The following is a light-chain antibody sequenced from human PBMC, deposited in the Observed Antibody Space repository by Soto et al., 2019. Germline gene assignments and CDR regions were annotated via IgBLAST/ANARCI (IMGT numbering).Light chain of an antibody. CDR1: SSNIGSNT. CDR2: KTN. Sequence: QSVLTQPPSASATPGQRVTISCSGSSSNIGSNTVNWYKQLPGTGPKLLIYKTNQRPSGVPDRFTGAKSGTSASLAIGVLRSDEEADYYCAAWDDRLNGRVFGGGTKRTVL. V-gene: IGLV1-44*01. J-gene: IGLJ3*02. CDR3: AAWDDRLNGRV.